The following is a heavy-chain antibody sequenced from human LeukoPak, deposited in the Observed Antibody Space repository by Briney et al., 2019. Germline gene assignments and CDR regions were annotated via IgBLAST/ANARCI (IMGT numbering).Heavy chain of an antibody. Sequence: SETLSLTCTVSGGSISSHYWSWIRQSPGKGLEWIGYIYYSGSTNYNPSLKSRVTISVDTSKNQFSLKLSSVTAADTAVYYCAREGRVGYYYYYMDVWGKGTTVTVSS. CDR3: AREGRVGYYYYYMDV. J-gene: IGHJ6*03. CDR2: IYYSGST. D-gene: IGHD5/OR15-5a*01. V-gene: IGHV4-59*11. CDR1: GGSISSHY.